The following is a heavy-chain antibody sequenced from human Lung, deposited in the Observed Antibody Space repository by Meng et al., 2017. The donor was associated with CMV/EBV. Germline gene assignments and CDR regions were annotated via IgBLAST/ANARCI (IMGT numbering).Heavy chain of an antibody. Sequence: SVNVYCKASGGTFSSYAISWVRQAPGKGLEWMGGILPIFGTANYAQRFQGRVTITTHASTSTDYLALSSLSSEATAVYYCASPGGMDDWGQGTTVTVSS. J-gene: IGHJ6*02. CDR1: GGTFSSYA. CDR2: ILPIFGTA. CDR3: ASPGGMDD. V-gene: IGHV1-69*05. D-gene: IGHD3-10*01.